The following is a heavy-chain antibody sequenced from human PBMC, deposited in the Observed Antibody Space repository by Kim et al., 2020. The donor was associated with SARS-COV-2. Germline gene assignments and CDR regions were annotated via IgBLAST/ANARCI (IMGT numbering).Heavy chain of an antibody. Sequence: GGSLRLSCAASGFTFSSYGMHWVRQAPGKGLEWVAVISYDGSNKYYADSVKGRFTISRDNSKNTLYLQMNSLRAEDTAVYYCAKDRGYCSGGSCYGNYYYAMAVWGQVTTDTVSS. CDR3: AKDRGYCSGGSCYGNYYYAMAV. J-gene: IGHJ6*02. CDR2: ISYDGSNK. V-gene: IGHV3-30*18. CDR1: GFTFSSYG. D-gene: IGHD2-15*01.